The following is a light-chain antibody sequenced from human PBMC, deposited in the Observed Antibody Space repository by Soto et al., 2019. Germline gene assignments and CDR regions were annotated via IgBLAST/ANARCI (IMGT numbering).Light chain of an antibody. J-gene: IGKJ1*01. CDR1: QSVRDS. Sequence: DIQMTHSPSTLAAFLWDIVTITCRANQSVRDSMAWYQLRPGKAPKLLIYKASTLKSGVPSRFSGGGSGTEFTLTISGLQTADFATYYCQQYDTYWTFGQGTKVDIK. CDR2: KAS. CDR3: QQYDTYWT. V-gene: IGKV1-5*03.